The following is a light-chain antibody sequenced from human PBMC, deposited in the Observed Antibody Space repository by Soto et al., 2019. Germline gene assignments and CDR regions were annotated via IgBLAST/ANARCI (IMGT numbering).Light chain of an antibody. CDR1: SGDVGAYDY. Sequence: QSALTQPASVSGSPGHSITISCTGTSGDVGAYDYVSWYQQHPDKAPKLMIYEVSHRPSGVSNRFYGSKSVNTATLTISGLQAEDEADYYCSSYTSSSTRVFGTGTKVTVL. J-gene: IGLJ1*01. V-gene: IGLV2-14*03. CDR3: SSYTSSSTRV. CDR2: EVS.